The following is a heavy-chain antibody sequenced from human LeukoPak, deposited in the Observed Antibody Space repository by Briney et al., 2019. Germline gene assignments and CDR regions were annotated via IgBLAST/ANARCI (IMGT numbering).Heavy chain of an antibody. D-gene: IGHD3-10*01. CDR1: GYTFTRYG. Sequence: ASVKVSCKASGYTFTRYGISWVRQAPGQGLEWMGWISAYNGNTNYAQKLQGRVTMTTDTSTSTAYMELRSLRSDDTAVYYCARDTVLLWFGTYYYYMDVWGKGTTVTISS. J-gene: IGHJ6*03. V-gene: IGHV1-18*01. CDR3: ARDTVLLWFGTYYYYMDV. CDR2: ISAYNGNT.